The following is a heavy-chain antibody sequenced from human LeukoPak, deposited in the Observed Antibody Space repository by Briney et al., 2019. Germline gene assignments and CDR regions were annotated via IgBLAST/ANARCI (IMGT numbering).Heavy chain of an antibody. D-gene: IGHD6-13*01. V-gene: IGHV3-48*04. CDR3: ARRGIAAALGAFDI. CDR1: GFTFSSYS. CDR2: ISSSSSTI. J-gene: IGHJ3*02. Sequence: GGSLRLSCAASGFTFSSYSMNWVRQAPGKGLEWVSYISSSSSTIYYADSVKGRFTISRDNAKNSLYLQMNSLRAEDTAVYYCARRGIAAALGAFDIWGQGTMVTVSS.